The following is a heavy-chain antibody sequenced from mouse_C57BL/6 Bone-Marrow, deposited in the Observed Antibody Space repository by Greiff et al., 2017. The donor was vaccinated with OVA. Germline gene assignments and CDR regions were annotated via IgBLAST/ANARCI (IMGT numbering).Heavy chain of an antibody. D-gene: IGHD2-2*01. V-gene: IGHV1-9*01. CDR1: GYTFTGYW. J-gene: IGHJ4*01. CDR3: ARGRVLWGGYHYVYAMDY. Sequence: VQLQQSGAELMKPGASVKLSCKATGYTFTGYWIEWVKQRPGHGLEWIGEILPGSGSTNYNEKFKGKATFTADTSSNTAYMQLSSLTTEDSAIEYCARGRVLWGGYHYVYAMDYWGQGTSVTVSS. CDR2: ILPGSGST.